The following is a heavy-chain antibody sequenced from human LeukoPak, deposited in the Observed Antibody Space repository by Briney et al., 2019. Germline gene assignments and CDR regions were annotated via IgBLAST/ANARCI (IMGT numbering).Heavy chain of an antibody. CDR1: GFTVSSNY. Sequence: GGSLRLSCAASGFTVSSNYMSWVRQAPGKGLEWVSCISSSSSSYIYYADSVKGRFTISRENAKNSLYLQMNSLRAEDTAVYYCARELLTYSNHKLGHYMDVWGKGTTVTVSS. CDR2: ISSSSSSYI. CDR3: ARELLTYSNHKLGHYMDV. V-gene: IGHV3-21*01. D-gene: IGHD4-11*01. J-gene: IGHJ6*03.